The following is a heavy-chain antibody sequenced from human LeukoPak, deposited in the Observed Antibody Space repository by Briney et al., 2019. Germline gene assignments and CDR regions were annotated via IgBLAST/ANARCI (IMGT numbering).Heavy chain of an antibody. V-gene: IGHV3-30*18. Sequence: PGRSLRLSCAASGFTFSSYGMHWVRQAPGKGLEWAAVISYDGSNKYYADSVKGRFTISRDNSKNTLYLQMNSLRAEDTAVYYCAKDFYDGSGSYVNWFDPWGQGTLVTVSS. J-gene: IGHJ5*02. CDR1: GFTFSSYG. D-gene: IGHD3-10*01. CDR2: ISYDGSNK. CDR3: AKDFYDGSGSYVNWFDP.